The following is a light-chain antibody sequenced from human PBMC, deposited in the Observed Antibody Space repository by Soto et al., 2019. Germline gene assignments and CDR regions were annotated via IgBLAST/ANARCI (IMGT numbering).Light chain of an antibody. Sequence: EIVLTQSPATLSLSPGERATLSCRASQSVSSYLAWYQQKPGQAPRLLIYDASNRATGIPARFSGSGSGTDFTLTISNLDPENFAFYYYQQGSNSRLWTFGQGTKVEIK. CDR3: QQGSNSRLWT. V-gene: IGKV3-11*01. CDR1: QSVSSY. J-gene: IGKJ1*01. CDR2: DAS.